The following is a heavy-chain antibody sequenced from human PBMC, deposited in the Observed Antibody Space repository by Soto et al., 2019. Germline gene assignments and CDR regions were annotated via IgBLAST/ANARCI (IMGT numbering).Heavy chain of an antibody. D-gene: IGHD3-16*01. J-gene: IGHJ4*02. CDR3: ARGGDGYGY. CDR2: IYYSGST. Sequence: SETLSLTCTVSGGSISSYYWSWIRQPPGKGLEWIGYIYYSGSTNYNPSLKSRVTISVDTSKNQFSLKLSSVTAADTTVYYCARGGDGYGYWGQGTLVTVSS. CDR1: GGSISSYY. V-gene: IGHV4-59*01.